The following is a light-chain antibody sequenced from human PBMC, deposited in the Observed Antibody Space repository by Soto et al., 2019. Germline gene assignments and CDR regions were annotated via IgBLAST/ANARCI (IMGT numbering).Light chain of an antibody. CDR3: QQYDDLPLS. Sequence: DIQMTQSPSSLSASVGDRVTITCQARQDISNYLNWYQQKPGKAPNLLIYDASNLGTGVPSRFSGSESGTDFTFSVSSLQPEDLETYYGQQYDDLPLSFGGGTKVEIK. V-gene: IGKV1-33*01. J-gene: IGKJ4*01. CDR2: DAS. CDR1: QDISNY.